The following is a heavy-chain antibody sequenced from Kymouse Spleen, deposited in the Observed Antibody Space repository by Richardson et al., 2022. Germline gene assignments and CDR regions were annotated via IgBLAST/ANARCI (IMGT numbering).Heavy chain of an antibody. J-gene: IGHJ4*02. Sequence: EVQLVESGGGLVKPGGSLRLSCAASGFTFSNAWMSWVRQAPGKGLEWVGRIKSKTDGGTTDYAAPVKGRFTISRDDSKNTLYLQMNSLKTEDTAVYYCTTDYGSGSVFDYWGQGTLVTVSS. CDR3: TTDYGSGSVFDY. CDR1: GFTFSNAW. CDR2: IKSKTDGGTT. V-gene: IGHV3-15*01. D-gene: IGHD3-10*01.